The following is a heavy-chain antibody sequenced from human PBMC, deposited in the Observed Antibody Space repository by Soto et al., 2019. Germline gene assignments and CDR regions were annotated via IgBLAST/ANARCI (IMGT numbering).Heavy chain of an antibody. Sequence: GGSLRLSCAASGFTFSSYAMHWVRQAPGKGLEYVSAISSNGGSTYYANSVKGRFTISRDNSKNTLYLQMGSLRAEDMAVYYCASPITGDESAFDIWGQGTMVTVSS. CDR2: ISSNGGST. J-gene: IGHJ3*02. D-gene: IGHD7-27*01. CDR1: GFTFSSYA. V-gene: IGHV3-64*01. CDR3: ASPITGDESAFDI.